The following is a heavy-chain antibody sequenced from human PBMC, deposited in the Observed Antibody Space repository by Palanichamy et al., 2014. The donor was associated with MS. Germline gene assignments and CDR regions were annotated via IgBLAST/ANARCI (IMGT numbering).Heavy chain of an antibody. CDR3: GRDTSTSVDF. D-gene: IGHD5-12*01. Sequence: QVQLQESGPGLVKPSETLSLTCIVSGASISSNFWTWIQRPAGKELEWIGRTSASGPTNYNPSLRSRVTMSIDTSKNHFSLKLSSVTAADTALYYCGRDTSTSVDFWGQGIQVTVSS. CDR1: GASISSNF. V-gene: IGHV4-4*07. CDR2: TSASGPT. J-gene: IGHJ4*02.